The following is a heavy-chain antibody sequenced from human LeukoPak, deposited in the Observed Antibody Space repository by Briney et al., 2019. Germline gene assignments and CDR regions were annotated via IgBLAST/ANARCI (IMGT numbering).Heavy chain of an antibody. V-gene: IGHV4-59*08. D-gene: IGHD3-10*01. CDR3: ARHDTRGGAYDI. CDR1: GASISSYY. J-gene: IGHJ3*02. CDR2: IHYSGIT. Sequence: SETRSLTCTVSGASISSYYWSWIRQPPVKGVEYIGYIHYSGITNYNPSLKGRVTISVDTSKNQFSLRLSSVTAADTAVYYCARHDTRGGAYDIWGQGTMVTVSS.